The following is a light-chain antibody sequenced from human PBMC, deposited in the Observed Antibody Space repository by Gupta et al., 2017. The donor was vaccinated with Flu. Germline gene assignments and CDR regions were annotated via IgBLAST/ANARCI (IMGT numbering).Light chain of an antibody. J-gene: IGLJ3*02. CDR1: SSDVGGYNY. V-gene: IGLV2-14*01. CDR2: EVI. Sequence: QSALTQPASVSATPGQSLTISCTGTSSDVGGYNYVSWYQHHPGKAPKRRIDEVINRPSGVANRFSGSKSGKTESPTISGLQAGDGADDNGSSDTRSNSGVFGGGTKLTVL. CDR3: SSDTRSNSGV.